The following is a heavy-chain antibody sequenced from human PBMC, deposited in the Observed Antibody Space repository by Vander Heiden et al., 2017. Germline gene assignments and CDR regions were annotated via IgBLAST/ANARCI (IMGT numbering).Heavy chain of an antibody. Sequence: QLQLQESGPGLVKPSETLSLTISGTRTYWGWIRQPPGNGTDWIRSISSGGNTPDNPTLKSRVTISMDTSKSQLSLDLSSGTAADTAVYYCARGPYRPECDYWGQGTLVTVPS. V-gene: IGHV4-39*07. CDR3: ARGPYRPECDY. D-gene: IGHD3-16*02. CDR2: ISSGGNT. J-gene: IGHJ4*02. CDR1: SGTRTY.